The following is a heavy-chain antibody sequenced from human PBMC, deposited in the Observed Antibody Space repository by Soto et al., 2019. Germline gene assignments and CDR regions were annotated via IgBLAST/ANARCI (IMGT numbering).Heavy chain of an antibody. Sequence: ESGGGLDKPGRSLRLSCKGSGYSFDGYGVSWFRRAPGKGLEWVGFIRSRAYGGAADYAASVMGRFTISRDDPRSIAYLQMNSLKVEDTAVYYCTRIYGSGTYLPDFWGQGTLVTVYS. V-gene: IGHV3-49*05. CDR3: TRIYGSGTYLPDF. CDR1: GYSFDGYG. CDR2: IRSRAYGGAA. D-gene: IGHD3-10*01. J-gene: IGHJ4*02.